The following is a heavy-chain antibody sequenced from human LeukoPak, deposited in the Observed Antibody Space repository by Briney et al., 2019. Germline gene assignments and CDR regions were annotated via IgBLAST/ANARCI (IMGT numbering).Heavy chain of an antibody. CDR1: GFTFSSYD. J-gene: IGHJ4*02. CDR3: ARHRDSSGTDY. V-gene: IGHV3-48*01. D-gene: IGHD3-22*01. CDR2: ISRLSSTI. Sequence: PGGSLRLSCAASGFTFSSYDMNWVRQAPGKGLEWGSYISRLSSTIYSADSVKGRFTISRDNAKNSLFLQMNSLRAGDTAVYYCARHRDSSGTDYWGQGTLVTVSS.